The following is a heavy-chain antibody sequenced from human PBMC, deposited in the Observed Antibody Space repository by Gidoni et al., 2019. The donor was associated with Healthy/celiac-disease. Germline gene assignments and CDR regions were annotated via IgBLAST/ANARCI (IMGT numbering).Heavy chain of an antibody. CDR2: IKEDGSQK. J-gene: IGHJ4*02. CDR3: AKTGYGFEF. CDR1: VFTFSSYW. V-gene: IGHV3-7*03. Sequence: EVQLVERGGGLVQPGGSLRLSCSASVFTFSSYWMSWVRQAPGKGLEWVASIKEDGSQKKYADSVKGRFTISRDNAKTSLYLQMSGLGAEDMATYYCAKTGYGFEFGGQGTLVTVSS. D-gene: IGHD5-12*01.